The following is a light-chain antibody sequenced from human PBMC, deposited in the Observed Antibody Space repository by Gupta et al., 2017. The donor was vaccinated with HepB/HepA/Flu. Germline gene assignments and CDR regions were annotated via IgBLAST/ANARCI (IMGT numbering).Light chain of an antibody. Sequence: EIVLTQSPGTLSLSPGEIATLSCRASQSVSSSYLARYQQKPGQAPRRLIYGASSRATGIPDRFSGSGSGTDFTLTISRMEPEDFAVYYCQQYGSSPLTFGGGTKVEIK. CDR1: QSVSSSY. V-gene: IGKV3-20*01. CDR3: QQYGSSPLT. CDR2: GAS. J-gene: IGKJ4*01.